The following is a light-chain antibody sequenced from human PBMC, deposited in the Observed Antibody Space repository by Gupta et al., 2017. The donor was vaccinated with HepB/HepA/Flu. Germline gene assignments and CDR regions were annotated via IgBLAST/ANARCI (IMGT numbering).Light chain of an antibody. CDR1: QTIRSW. J-gene: IGKJ1*01. CDR2: KAS. Sequence: DVQMTHSPSPLSASVVERVTITCRASQTIRSWLAWYQQKPGKAPKLLIYKASNLESGVPSRLSGGGSGTEFTLTISSLQPDDFATYYCHQYNSFSAWTFGQGTKVEIK. V-gene: IGKV1-5*03. CDR3: HQYNSFSAWT.